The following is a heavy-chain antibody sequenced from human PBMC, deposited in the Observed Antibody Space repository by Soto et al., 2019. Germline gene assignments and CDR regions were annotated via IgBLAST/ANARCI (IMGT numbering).Heavy chain of an antibody. D-gene: IGHD1-7*01. CDR3: AKDRPLYEWNYFYFDY. Sequence: PGGSLRLSCAASGFTFSSYAMSWVRQAPGKGLEWVSAISGSGGSTYYADSVKGRFTISRDNSKNTLYLQMNSLRAEDTAVYYSAKDRPLYEWNYFYFDYWGQGTLVTVPS. CDR1: GFTFSSYA. J-gene: IGHJ4*02. CDR2: ISGSGGST. V-gene: IGHV3-23*01.